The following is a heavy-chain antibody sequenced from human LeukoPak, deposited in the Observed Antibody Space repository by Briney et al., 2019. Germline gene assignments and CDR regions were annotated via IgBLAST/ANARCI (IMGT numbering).Heavy chain of an antibody. J-gene: IGHJ4*02. Sequence: GGSLRLSCAASGFTFDDYTMHWVRQAPGKGLEWVSVISWDGATTYYADSVKGRFAISRDNAKNSLYLQMNSLRAEDTAVYYCARDPYCTNGVCYIHDYWGQGTLVTVSS. V-gene: IGHV3-43*01. CDR1: GFTFDDYT. D-gene: IGHD2-8*01. CDR2: ISWDGATT. CDR3: ARDPYCTNGVCYIHDY.